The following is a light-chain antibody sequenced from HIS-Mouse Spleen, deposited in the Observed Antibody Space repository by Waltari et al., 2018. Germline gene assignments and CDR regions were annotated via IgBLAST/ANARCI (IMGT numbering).Light chain of an antibody. CDR3: QQYYSTPYT. Sequence: DIVMTLSPDSLAVSLGERATTNCKSSPSVLYSSNNKNYFAWYQQKPGPPPKLLIYWASTRESGVPDRFSGSGSGTDFTLTISSLQAEDVAVYYCQQYYSTPYTFGQGTKLEIK. J-gene: IGKJ2*01. CDR2: WAS. CDR1: PSVLYSSNNKNY. V-gene: IGKV4-1*01.